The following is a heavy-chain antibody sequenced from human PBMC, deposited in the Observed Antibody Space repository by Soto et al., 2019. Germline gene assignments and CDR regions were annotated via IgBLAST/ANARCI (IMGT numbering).Heavy chain of an antibody. CDR2: MHPGDSDT. CDR3: ARLGGYCSITKCYGGGDY. V-gene: IGHV5-51*01. D-gene: IGHD2-2*01. J-gene: IGHJ4*02. Sequence: HGESLKISCKGSGYSFSNNWVGWVRQMPGKGLEWMGIMHPGDSDTRYSPSFQGQVTISADKSINTAYLQWSSLKPSDSAMYYCARLGGYCSITKCYGGGDYWGQGTLVTVSS. CDR1: GYSFSNNW.